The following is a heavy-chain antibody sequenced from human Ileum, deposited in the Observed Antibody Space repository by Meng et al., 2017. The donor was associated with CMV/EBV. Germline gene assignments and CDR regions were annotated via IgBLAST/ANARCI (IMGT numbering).Heavy chain of an antibody. Sequence: ASVKVSCKASGYTFTDYFIHWVRQAPEQGLEWMAYIIPTSGGTSSAEKFQGRVTVTRDTSVSTVYMELRNLRADDTAVYYCARTRKTNSGPGPENSWGQGTLVTVYS. D-gene: IGHD7-27*01. CDR1: GYTFTDYF. V-gene: IGHV1-2*02. J-gene: IGHJ5*02. CDR2: IIPTSGGT. CDR3: ARTRKTNSGPGPENS.